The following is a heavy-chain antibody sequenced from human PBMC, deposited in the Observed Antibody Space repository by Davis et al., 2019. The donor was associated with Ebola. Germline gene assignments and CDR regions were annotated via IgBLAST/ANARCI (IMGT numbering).Heavy chain of an antibody. V-gene: IGHV3-30*02. Sequence: GESLKTSCAASGLTFSNYEWHWVRQAPGKGLEWVAVVGRDGTTKYYADSVKGRFTISRDNSRDTVNLQMDSLRPEDTAVYYCAKSLGPGLHSFDSWGQGALVTVSS. D-gene: IGHD5-18*01. J-gene: IGHJ5*01. CDR1: GLTFSNYE. CDR3: AKSLGPGLHSFDS. CDR2: VGRDGTTK.